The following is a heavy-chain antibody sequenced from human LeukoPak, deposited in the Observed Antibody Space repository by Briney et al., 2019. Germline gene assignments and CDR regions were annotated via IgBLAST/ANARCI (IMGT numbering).Heavy chain of an antibody. Sequence: GGSLRLSCAASGFTFGSYAMSWVRQAPGKGLEWVSAISGSGGSTYYADSVKGRFTISRDNSKNTLYLQMNSLRAEDTAVYYCAKEGDIVVVVAHNWYFDLWGRGTLVTVSS. V-gene: IGHV3-23*01. CDR1: GFTFGSYA. J-gene: IGHJ2*01. CDR2: ISGSGGST. CDR3: AKEGDIVVVVAHNWYFDL. D-gene: IGHD2-15*01.